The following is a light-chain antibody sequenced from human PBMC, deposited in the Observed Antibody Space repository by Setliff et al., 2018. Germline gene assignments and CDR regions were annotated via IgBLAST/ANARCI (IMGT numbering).Light chain of an antibody. J-gene: IGLJ3*02. CDR1: TGAVTSGHY. CDR2: DTN. Sequence: QAVVTQEPSLTVSPGGTVTLTCASSTGAVTSGHYPYWFQQKPGQAPRTLIYDTNIKLSGTPARFSGSLLGGKAALTLSDAQPEDEAAYFRSFAYGGIGVFGGGTKVTVL. CDR3: SFAYGGIGV. V-gene: IGLV7-46*01.